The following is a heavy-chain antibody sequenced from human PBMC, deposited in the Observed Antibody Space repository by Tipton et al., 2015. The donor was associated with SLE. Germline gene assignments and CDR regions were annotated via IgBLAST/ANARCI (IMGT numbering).Heavy chain of an antibody. D-gene: IGHD1-26*01. V-gene: IGHV4-39*07. CDR1: GASISDVNYS. J-gene: IGHJ6*03. CDR2: FYSSG. Sequence: TLSLTCNVYGASISDVNYSWGWAWVRQSPGRGLEWIATFYSSGSPNSRSPYYSPSLKSRVTISVDTSKNQFSLKLSSVTAADTAVYYCARGYSGSYYYYYYMDVWGKGTTVTVSS. CDR3: ARGYSGSYYYYYYMDV.